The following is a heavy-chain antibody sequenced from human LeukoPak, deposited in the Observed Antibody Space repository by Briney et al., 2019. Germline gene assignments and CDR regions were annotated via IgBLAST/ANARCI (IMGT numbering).Heavy chain of an antibody. CDR3: VLGHYGGLFDN. CDR2: ISGSGGST. D-gene: IGHD4-23*01. Sequence: GGSLRLSCAASGFTFSSYAMTWVRQAPGKGLEWVSIISGSGGSTSYADSVKGRFTISRDNSKNTLYVQMNSLRAEDTAVYYCVLGHYGGLFDNWGQGTLVSVSS. J-gene: IGHJ4*02. CDR1: GFTFSSYA. V-gene: IGHV3-23*01.